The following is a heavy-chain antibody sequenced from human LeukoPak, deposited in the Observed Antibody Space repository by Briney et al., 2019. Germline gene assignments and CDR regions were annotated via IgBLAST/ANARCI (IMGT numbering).Heavy chain of an antibody. CDR2: INAGNGNT. D-gene: IGHD3-16*02. CDR1: GYTFTSYA. CDR3: ARDRAYDYVWGSYRYSHYFDY. J-gene: IGHJ4*02. V-gene: IGHV1-3*01. Sequence: ASVKVSCKASGYTFTSYAMHWVRQAPGQRLEWMGWINAGNGNTKYSQKFQGRVTITRDTSASTAYMELSSLRSEDTAVYHCARDRAYDYVWGSYRYSHYFDYWGQGTLVTVSS.